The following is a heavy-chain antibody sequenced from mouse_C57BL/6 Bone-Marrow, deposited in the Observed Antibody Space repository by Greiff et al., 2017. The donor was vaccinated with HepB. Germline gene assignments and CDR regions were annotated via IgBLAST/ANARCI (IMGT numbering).Heavy chain of an antibody. J-gene: IGHJ4*01. Sequence: DVMLVESGGGLVKPGGSLKLSCAASGFTFSDYGMHWVRQAPEKGLEWVAYISSGSSTIYYADTVKGRFTISRDNAKNTLFLQMTSLRSEDTAMYYCARRRMVTTRGFYAMDYWGQGTSVTVSS. D-gene: IGHD2-2*01. CDR2: ISSGSSTI. V-gene: IGHV5-17*01. CDR1: GFTFSDYG. CDR3: ARRRMVTTRGFYAMDY.